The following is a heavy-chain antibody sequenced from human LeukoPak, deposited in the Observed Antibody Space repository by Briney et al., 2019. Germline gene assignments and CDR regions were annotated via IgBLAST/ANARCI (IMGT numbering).Heavy chain of an antibody. CDR3: AGDGLRELLCDY. Sequence: GGSLRLSCVASGLTFSSQWMTWVRQAPGKGLEWLANIGGDGRRKFYEDSVEGRFTISRDNAESSLYLQMNSLRAEDTAVYYCAGDGLRELLCDYWGQGTLVTVSS. CDR2: IGGDGRRK. CDR1: GLTFSSQW. J-gene: IGHJ4*02. V-gene: IGHV3-7*01. D-gene: IGHD1-26*01.